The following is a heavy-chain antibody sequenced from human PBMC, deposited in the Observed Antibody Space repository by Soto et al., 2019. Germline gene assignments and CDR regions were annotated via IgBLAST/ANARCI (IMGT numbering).Heavy chain of an antibody. CDR3: AKGIGSGWYGFDS. D-gene: IGHD6-13*01. V-gene: IGHV3-23*01. CDR1: RFPFINYA. CDR2: IGGSGVTT. Sequence: GGSLRLSCAASRFPFINYAMGWVRQAPGKGLEWVSGIGGSGVTTYYADSVKGRFTISRDNSKSMLYLQMNSLRAEDTAVYYCAKGIGSGWYGFDSWGQGTPVTVSS. J-gene: IGHJ4*02.